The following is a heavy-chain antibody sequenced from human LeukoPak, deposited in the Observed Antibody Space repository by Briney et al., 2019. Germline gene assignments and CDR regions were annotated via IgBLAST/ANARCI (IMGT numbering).Heavy chain of an antibody. V-gene: IGHV4-39*07. CDR3: ARDSRYYYDSSGYSAFDY. J-gene: IGHJ4*02. CDR1: GGSISSSSYY. Sequence: SETLSLTCTVSGGSISSSSYYWGWIRQPPGKGLEWIGSIYYSGSTYYNPSLKSRVTISVDTSKNQFSLNLNSATAADTAVYYCARDSRYYYDSSGYSAFDYWGQGTLVTVSS. D-gene: IGHD3-22*01. CDR2: IYYSGST.